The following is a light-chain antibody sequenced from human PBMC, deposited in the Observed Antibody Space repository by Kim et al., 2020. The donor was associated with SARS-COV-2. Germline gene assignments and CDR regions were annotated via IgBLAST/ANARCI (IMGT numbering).Light chain of an antibody. Sequence: VTIAGTGGSSNIGAGYDVHWYQQLPGTAPKLLIYGNSNRPSGVPDRFSGSKSGTSASLAITGLQAEDEADYYCQSYDSSLSGSGVFGGGTQLTVL. J-gene: IGLJ3*02. CDR2: GNS. CDR3: QSYDSSLSGSGV. V-gene: IGLV1-40*01. CDR1: SSNIGAGYD.